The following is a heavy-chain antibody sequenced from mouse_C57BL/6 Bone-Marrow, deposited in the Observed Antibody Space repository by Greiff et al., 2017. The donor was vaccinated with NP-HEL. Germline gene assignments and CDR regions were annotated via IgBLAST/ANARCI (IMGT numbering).Heavy chain of an antibody. CDR1: GYTFTSYG. Sequence: QVQLKESGAELARPGASVKLSCKASGYTFTSYGISWVKQRPGQGLEWIGEIYPRSGNTYYNEKFKGKATLTADKSSSTAYMELRSLTSEDSAVCFCERGGGMDYWGQGTSVTVSA. CDR2: IYPRSGNT. D-gene: IGHD1-1*02. V-gene: IGHV1-81*01. J-gene: IGHJ4*01. CDR3: ERGGGMDY.